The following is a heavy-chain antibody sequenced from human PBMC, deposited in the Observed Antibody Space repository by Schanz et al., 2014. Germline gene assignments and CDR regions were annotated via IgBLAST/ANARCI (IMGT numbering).Heavy chain of an antibody. CDR1: GFTFSTSA. J-gene: IGHJ4*02. CDR3: ARIGGSVFDY. V-gene: IGHV3-15*01. D-gene: IGHD3-10*01. CDR2: IKSKTDGETT. Sequence: EVHLVESGGGLVQPGGSLRLSCAASGFTFSTSAMSWVRQAPGKGLEWLGRIKSKTDGETTDYAAPVKGRFSISRDDSQSTLYLQMNSLRAEDTAVYYCARIGGSVFDYWAQGTLVTVSS.